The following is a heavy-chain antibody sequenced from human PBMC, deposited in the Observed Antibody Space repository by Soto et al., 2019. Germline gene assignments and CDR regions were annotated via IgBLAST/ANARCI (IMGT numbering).Heavy chain of an antibody. Sequence: QVQLVQSGAEVKKPGASVKVSCKASGYTFTSYGISWVRQAPGQGLEWMGWISAYNGNTNYAQKLQGRVTMTTDTHTSTASIGRRGLRSDATAVYYCARGIALVRPDYWGQGTVVTVSS. CDR3: ARGIALVRPDY. CDR2: ISAYNGNT. D-gene: IGHD2-8*02. V-gene: IGHV1-18*01. CDR1: GYTFTSYG. J-gene: IGHJ4*02.